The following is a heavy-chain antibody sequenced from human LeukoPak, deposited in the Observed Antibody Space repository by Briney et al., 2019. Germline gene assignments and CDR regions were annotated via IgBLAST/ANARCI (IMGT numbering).Heavy chain of an antibody. J-gene: IGHJ4*02. CDR2: ISCSGGKT. V-gene: IGHV3-23*01. Sequence: GGSLRLSCAASGFTFNIYAMSWVRQAPGKGLEWVSGISCSGGKTYYADSVKGRFTISRDNAKNSLYLQMNGLRDEDTAVYYCARAAYSSSPDYWGQGALVTVSS. CDR3: ARAAYSSSPDY. D-gene: IGHD6-13*01. CDR1: GFTFNIYA.